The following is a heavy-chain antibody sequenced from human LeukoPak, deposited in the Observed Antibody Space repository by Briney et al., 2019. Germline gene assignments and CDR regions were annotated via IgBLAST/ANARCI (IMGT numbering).Heavy chain of an antibody. Sequence: GGSLRLSFAASELPLSSYELTWFRRAQGKGLGGVSYFSSRGSTIYYAAPGKGRFTVSTDNDKNSLYRQMNSLRAEDTAVYYCARDATRYQLLRGGWYFDLWGRGTLVTVSS. CDR2: FSSRGSTI. V-gene: IGHV3-48*03. J-gene: IGHJ2*01. CDR3: ARDATRYQLLRGGWYFDL. CDR1: ELPLSSYE. D-gene: IGHD2-2*01.